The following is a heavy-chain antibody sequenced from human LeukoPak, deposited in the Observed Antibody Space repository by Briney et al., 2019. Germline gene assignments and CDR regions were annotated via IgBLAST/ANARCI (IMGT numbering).Heavy chain of an antibody. CDR1: GYSFTSYW. D-gene: IGHD3-22*01. Sequence: GESLKISCKGSGYSFTSYWIVWVRQMPGKGLEWMGIIYPGDSDTRSSPSFQGQVTISADKSISTAYLQWSSLKASDTAMYYCARAGYYYDSSGYYPSDYWGQGTLVTVSS. CDR2: IYPGDSDT. CDR3: ARAGYYYDSSGYYPSDY. J-gene: IGHJ4*02. V-gene: IGHV5-51*01.